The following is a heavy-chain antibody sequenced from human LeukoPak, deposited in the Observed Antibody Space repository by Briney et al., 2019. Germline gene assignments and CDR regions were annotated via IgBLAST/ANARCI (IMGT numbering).Heavy chain of an antibody. D-gene: IGHD5-18*01. J-gene: IGHJ4*02. CDR1: GFTFSSYS. Sequence: GGSLRLSCAASGFTFSSYSMTWVRQAPGKGLEWVSAISGSGGSTYYADSVKGRFTISRDNSKNTLYLQMNSLRAEDTAVYYCAKGTGYSYGDRPFDYWGQGTLVTVSS. CDR2: ISGSGGST. CDR3: AKGTGYSYGDRPFDY. V-gene: IGHV3-23*01.